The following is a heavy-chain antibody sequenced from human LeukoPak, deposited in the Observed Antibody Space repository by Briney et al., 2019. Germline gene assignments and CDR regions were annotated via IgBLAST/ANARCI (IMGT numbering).Heavy chain of an antibody. CDR1: GGTFSSYA. J-gene: IGHJ4*02. V-gene: IGHV1-69*05. CDR2: IIPIFGTA. D-gene: IGHD6-19*01. CDR3: ARDHHWTEIAVAGTYLDY. Sequence: SVKVSCKASGGTFSSYAISWVRQAPGQGLEWMGRIIPIFGTANYAQKFQGRVTITTDESTSTAYMELISLRSEDTAVYYCARDHHWTEIAVAGTYLDYWGQGTLVTVSS.